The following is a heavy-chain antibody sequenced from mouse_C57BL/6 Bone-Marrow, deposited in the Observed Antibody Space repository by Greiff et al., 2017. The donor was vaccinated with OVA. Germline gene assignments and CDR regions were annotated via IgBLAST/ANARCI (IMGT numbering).Heavy chain of an antibody. CDR2: ISYSGST. Sequence: EVQRVESGPGMVKPSQSLSLTCTVTGYSITSGYDWHWIRHFPGNKLEWMGYISYSGSTNYNPSLKSRISITHDTSKNHFFLKLNSVTTEDTATYYCARNDYDGGAWFAYWGQGTLVTVSA. D-gene: IGHD2-4*01. CDR3: ARNDYDGGAWFAY. CDR1: GYSITSGYD. J-gene: IGHJ3*01. V-gene: IGHV3-1*01.